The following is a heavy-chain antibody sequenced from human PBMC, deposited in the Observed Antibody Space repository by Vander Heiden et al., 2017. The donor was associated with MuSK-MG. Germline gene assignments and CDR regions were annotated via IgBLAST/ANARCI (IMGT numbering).Heavy chain of an antibody. CDR1: GFTFDDYA. V-gene: IGHV3-9*01. CDR3: AAYSSSSGIDY. CDR2: ISWNSGSI. J-gene: IGHJ4*02. D-gene: IGHD6-13*01. Sequence: EVQLVESGGGLVQPGRSLRLSCAASGFTFDDYAMHGVRQAPGKGLEWVSGISWNSGSIGYADSVKGRFTISRDNAKNSLYLQMNSLRAEDTALYYCAAYSSSSGIDYWGQGTLVTVSS.